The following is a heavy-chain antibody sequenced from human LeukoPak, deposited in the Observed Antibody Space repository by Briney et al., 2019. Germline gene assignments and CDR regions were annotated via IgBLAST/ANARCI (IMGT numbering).Heavy chain of an antibody. CDR1: GFTFSKYG. CDR3: ARDLLARTGTGGNWFDP. Sequence: GRSLRLSCAASGFTFSKYGMHWVRQAPGKGLEWVAGLWYDGTNKYYADSVKGRFTISRDNSKNTLYLQMNSLRAEDTAVYYCARDLLARTGTGGNWFDPWGQGTLVTVSS. D-gene: IGHD3/OR15-3a*01. V-gene: IGHV3-33*01. CDR2: LWYDGTNK. J-gene: IGHJ5*02.